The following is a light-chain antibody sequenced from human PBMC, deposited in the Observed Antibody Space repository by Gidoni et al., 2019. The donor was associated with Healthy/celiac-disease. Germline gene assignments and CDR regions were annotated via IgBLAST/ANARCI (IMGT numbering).Light chain of an antibody. Sequence: DIVMTQSPLSLPVTPGEPASISCRSSQSLQHSNGYNYLDWYLQKPGQSPQLLIYLGSNRASGVPDRFSGSGSGTDFTLKISRVEAEDVGVYYCMQALQTWTFGQGTKVEIK. CDR3: MQALQTWT. CDR1: QSLQHSNGYNY. J-gene: IGKJ1*01. V-gene: IGKV2-28*01. CDR2: LGS.